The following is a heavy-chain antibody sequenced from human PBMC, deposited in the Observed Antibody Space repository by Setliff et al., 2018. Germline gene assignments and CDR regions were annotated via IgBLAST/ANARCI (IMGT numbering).Heavy chain of an antibody. Sequence: GGSLRLSCAASGFTFSSYAMHWVRQAPGKGLEWVAVISYDGSNKYYADSVKGRFTISRDNSKNTLYLQMNSLRAEDTAVYYCAESRASILWWWLLLPPFDYWGQGTLVTVSS. D-gene: IGHD2-21*02. J-gene: IGHJ4*02. V-gene: IGHV3-30-3*01. CDR2: ISYDGSNK. CDR1: GFTFSSYA. CDR3: AESRASILWWWLLLPPFDY.